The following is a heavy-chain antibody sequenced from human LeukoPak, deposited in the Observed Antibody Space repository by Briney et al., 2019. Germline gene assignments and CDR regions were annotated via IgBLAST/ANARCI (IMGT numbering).Heavy chain of an antibody. J-gene: IGHJ6*03. CDR3: ARARGFTMIVAYRDV. CDR1: GYTFTGYY. V-gene: IGHV1-2*06. Sequence: ASVKVSCKASGYTFTGYYMHWVRQAPGQGLEWMGRINPNSGGTNYAQKFQGRVTMTRDTPISTAYMELSRLRSDDTAVYYRARARGFTMIVAYRDVWGKGTTVTVSS. D-gene: IGHD3-22*01. CDR2: INPNSGGT.